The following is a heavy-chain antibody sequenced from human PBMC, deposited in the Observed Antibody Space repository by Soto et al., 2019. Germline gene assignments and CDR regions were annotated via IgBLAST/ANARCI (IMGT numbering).Heavy chain of an antibody. CDR2: INPNSGGT. V-gene: IGHV1-2*02. CDR1: GYTFTGYY. D-gene: IGHD2-15*01. Sequence: GASVKVSCKASGYTFTGYYMHCVRQAPRQGLVGMGWINPNSGGTNYAQKFQDRATMTRDTSISTAYMELSRLRSDETAVYYCARDFDIGEVVAAIRPYDYDGMDVWGQGTTVTVSS. J-gene: IGHJ6*02. CDR3: ARDFDIGEVVAAIRPYDYDGMDV.